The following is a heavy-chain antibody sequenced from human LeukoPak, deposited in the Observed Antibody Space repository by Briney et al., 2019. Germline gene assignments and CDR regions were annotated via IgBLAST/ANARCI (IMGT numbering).Heavy chain of an antibody. J-gene: IGHJ4*02. CDR2: MYYSGSI. CDR1: GGSISSSSYY. Sequence: SETLSLTCTVSGGSISSSSYYWGWIRQPPGKGLEWIGNMYYSGSIYYNPSLKSRVTISVHTSQNQFSLNLNSVTAADTAVYYFARGPMAAAGRFDYWGQGTLVTVSS. V-gene: IGHV4-39*01. CDR3: ARGPMAAAGRFDY. D-gene: IGHD6-13*01.